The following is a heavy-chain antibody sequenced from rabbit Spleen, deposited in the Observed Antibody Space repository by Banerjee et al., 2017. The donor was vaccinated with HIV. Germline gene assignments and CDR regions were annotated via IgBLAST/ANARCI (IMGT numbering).Heavy chain of an antibody. CDR1: GFSFSSSDY. Sequence: QEQLVESGGGLVKPGASLTLTCTASGFSFSSSDYMCWVRQAPGKGLEWIACIAGSSSGFTYFATWAKGRFTCSKTSSTTVTLQMTSLTVADTATYFCARDTGSSFSSYGMDLWGQGTLVTVS. V-gene: IGHV1S45*01. CDR3: ARDTGSSFSSYGMDL. CDR2: IAGSSSGFT. D-gene: IGHD8-1*01. J-gene: IGHJ6*01.